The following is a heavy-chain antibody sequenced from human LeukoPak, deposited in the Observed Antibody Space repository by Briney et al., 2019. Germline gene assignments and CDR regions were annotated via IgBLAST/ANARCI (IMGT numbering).Heavy chain of an antibody. V-gene: IGHV3-23*01. CDR2: ISGSGGST. J-gene: IGHJ4*02. CDR1: GFTFSSYA. D-gene: IGHD6-6*01. CDR3: AKASEYSSSSVYFDY. Sequence: GGSLRLSCAASGFTFSSYAMSWVRQAPGKGLEWVSAISGSGGSTYYADSVKGRFTTSRDNSKNTLYLQMNSLRAEDTAVYYCAKASEYSSSSVYFDYWGQGTLVTVSS.